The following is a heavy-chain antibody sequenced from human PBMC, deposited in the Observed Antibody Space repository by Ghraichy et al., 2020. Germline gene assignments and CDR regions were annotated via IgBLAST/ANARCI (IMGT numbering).Heavy chain of an antibody. V-gene: IGHV3-23*01. D-gene: IGHD6-19*01. CDR3: AKFLDWQWLVPFDY. Sequence: ESLNISCAASGFTFSSYAMSWVRQAPGKGLEWVSAISGSGGSTYYADSVKGRFTISRDNSKNTLYLQMNSLRAEDTAVYYCAKFLDWQWLVPFDYWGQGTLVTVSS. J-gene: IGHJ4*02. CDR1: GFTFSSYA. CDR2: ISGSGGST.